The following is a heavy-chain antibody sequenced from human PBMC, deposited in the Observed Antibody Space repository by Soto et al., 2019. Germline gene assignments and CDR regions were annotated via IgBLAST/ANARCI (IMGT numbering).Heavy chain of an antibody. J-gene: IGHJ4*01. V-gene: IGHV3-23*01. CDR3: AKGSSSFSSSSGAATGLFNY. CDR1: GFTFSSYA. CDR2: ISGSGGST. D-gene: IGHD6-6*01. Sequence: GSLRLSCAASGFTFSSYAMSWVRQAPGKGLEWVSGISGSGGSTYSADSVKGRFTISRDNSKNTLYVQMNSLRAEDTAVYYCAKGSSSFSSSSGAATGLFNYWGQGTLVTVSS.